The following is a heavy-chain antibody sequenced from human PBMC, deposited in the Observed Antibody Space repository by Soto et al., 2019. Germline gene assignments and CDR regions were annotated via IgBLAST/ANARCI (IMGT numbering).Heavy chain of an antibody. J-gene: IGHJ3*02. Sequence: SETLSLTCAVYGGSFSGYYWSWIRQPPGKGLEWIGEINHSGSTNYNPSLKSRVTISVDTSKNQFSLKLSSVTAADTAVYYCARVEPTLEAFDIWAQGTMVTGS. CDR3: ARVEPTLEAFDI. CDR1: GGSFSGYY. D-gene: IGHD1-1*01. V-gene: IGHV4-34*01. CDR2: INHSGST.